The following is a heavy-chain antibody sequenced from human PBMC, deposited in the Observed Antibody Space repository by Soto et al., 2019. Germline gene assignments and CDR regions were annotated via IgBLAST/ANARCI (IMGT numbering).Heavy chain of an antibody. CDR2: IFYRGTT. CDR1: GGSVSGYY. D-gene: IGHD1-26*01. J-gene: IGHJ6*02. CDR3: TRHATIARLHYGMDV. V-gene: IGHV4-59*02. Sequence: SETLSLTCTVSGGSVSGYYWSWIRQSPGRGLEWLGYIFYRGTTLYSPSVQSRLSITVDTSKNQFSLKMRSVTAADTAIYYCTRHATIARLHYGMDVWGRGTTVTVSS.